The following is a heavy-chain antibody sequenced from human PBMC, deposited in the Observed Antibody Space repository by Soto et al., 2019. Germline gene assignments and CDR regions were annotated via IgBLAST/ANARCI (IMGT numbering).Heavy chain of an antibody. J-gene: IGHJ6*02. CDR2: ISSSSSTI. Sequence: EVQLVESGGGLVQPGGSLRLSCAASGFTFSSYSMNWVRQAPGKGLEWVSYISSSSSTIYYADSVKGRFTISRDNAKSTLYLQMNSLRDEDTSVYYCARERIAAAGFGAEFYYGMDVWGQGTTVTVSS. CDR1: GFTFSSYS. D-gene: IGHD6-13*01. CDR3: ARERIAAAGFGAEFYYGMDV. V-gene: IGHV3-48*02.